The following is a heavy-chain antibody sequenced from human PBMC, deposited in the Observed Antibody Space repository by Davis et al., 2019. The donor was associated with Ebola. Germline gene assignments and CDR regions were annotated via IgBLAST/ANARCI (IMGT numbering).Heavy chain of an antibody. CDR2: IWYDGSNK. CDR3: AKRVEYSSSFAYFDY. D-gene: IGHD6-6*01. V-gene: IGHV3-33*06. Sequence: GGSLRLSCAASGFTFSSYGMHWVRQAPGKGLEWVAVIWYDGSNKYYADSVKGRFTVSRDNSKNTLYVQLNSLRSEDTAVYYCAKRVEYSSSFAYFDYWGQGALVTVSS. CDR1: GFTFSSYG. J-gene: IGHJ4*02.